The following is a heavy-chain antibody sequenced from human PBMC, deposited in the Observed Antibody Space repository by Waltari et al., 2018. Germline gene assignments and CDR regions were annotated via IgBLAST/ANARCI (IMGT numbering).Heavy chain of an antibody. CDR2: NNLDGSSR. J-gene: IGHJ6*02. V-gene: IGHV3-74*03. CDR1: GFTYSSYW. Sequence: EVQLVESGGGLVQPGGSLRLSCAASGFTYSSYWMQWVRQAQGTGLVWVSRNNLDGSSRTYAASVKGRFTISRDNAKNTLSLQMNSLRAEDTAVYYCARGSLLEWLGGMDVWGQGTTVSVS. CDR3: ARGSLLEWLGGMDV. D-gene: IGHD3-3*02.